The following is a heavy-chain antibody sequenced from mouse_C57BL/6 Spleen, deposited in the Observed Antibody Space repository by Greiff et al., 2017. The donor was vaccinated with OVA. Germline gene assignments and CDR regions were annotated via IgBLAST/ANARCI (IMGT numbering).Heavy chain of an antibody. D-gene: IGHD1-1*01. V-gene: IGHV14-2*01. J-gene: IGHJ1*03. Sequence: EVQRVESGAELVKPGASVKLSCTASGFNIKDYYMHWVKQRTEQGLEWIGRIDPEDGETKYAPKFQGKATITADTSSNTAYLQLSSLTSEDTAVDYCANYYGSSLYWYFDVWGTGTTVTVSS. CDR1: GFNIKDYY. CDR3: ANYYGSSLYWYFDV. CDR2: IDPEDGET.